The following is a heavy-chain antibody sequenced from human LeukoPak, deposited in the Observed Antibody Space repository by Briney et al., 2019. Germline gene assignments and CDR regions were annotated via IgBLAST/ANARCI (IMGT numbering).Heavy chain of an antibody. Sequence: ASVKVSCTASGYTFTSYGINWVRQAPGQGLEWMGWISGSTGNRKYEQKIQGRVTFTTDTSTRTAYMELRSLRSDDTAVYYCARGTVGGNDYYYMDVWGKGTTVTVSS. D-gene: IGHD4-11*01. CDR3: ARGTVGGNDYYYMDV. V-gene: IGHV1-18*01. CDR1: GYTFTSYG. CDR2: ISGSTGNR. J-gene: IGHJ6*03.